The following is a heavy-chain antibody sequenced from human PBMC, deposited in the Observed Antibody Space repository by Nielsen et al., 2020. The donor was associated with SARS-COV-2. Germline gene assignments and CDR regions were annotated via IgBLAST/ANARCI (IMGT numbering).Heavy chain of an antibody. J-gene: IGHJ2*01. CDR1: GGSIRNTY. V-gene: IGHV4-59*12. CDR2: SDHSWRI. CDR3: ARDGASGRFYDWLSHFDL. D-gene: IGHD3-3*01. Sequence: GSLRLSCAVSGGSIRNTYWGWIRQPPGKRLEWIAYSDHSWRINYNPSLKSRATISADTPKDQISLKLRSVTAADTAVYYCARDGASGRFYDWLSHFDLWGRGTLVTVSS.